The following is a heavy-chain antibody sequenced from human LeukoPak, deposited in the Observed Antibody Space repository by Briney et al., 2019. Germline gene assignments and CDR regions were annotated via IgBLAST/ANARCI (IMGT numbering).Heavy chain of an antibody. CDR2: IRSDGSNK. Sequence: GGSLRLSCAASGFTFSSYGMHWVRQAPGKGLEWVAFIRSDGSNKYYADSVKGRFTISRDNAKNSLYLQMNSLRAEDTAVYYCAELGITMIGGVWGKGTTVTTSS. J-gene: IGHJ6*04. V-gene: IGHV3-30*02. CDR1: GFTFSSYG. D-gene: IGHD3-10*02. CDR3: AELGITMIGGV.